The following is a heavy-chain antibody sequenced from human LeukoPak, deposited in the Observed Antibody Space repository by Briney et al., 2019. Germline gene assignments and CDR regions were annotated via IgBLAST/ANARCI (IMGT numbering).Heavy chain of an antibody. J-gene: IGHJ4*02. Sequence: SETLSLTCDVSRGSFSGYHLTWIRQAPGRGLEWIGDISHIGGTSYSPSLKGRASISLDTSKNQFSLYLTSVTAADTAVYFCATFPDSEPIDNWGQGTLVTVSS. CDR1: RGSFSGYH. D-gene: IGHD1-26*01. CDR3: ATFPDSEPIDN. V-gene: IGHV4-34*01. CDR2: ISHIGGT.